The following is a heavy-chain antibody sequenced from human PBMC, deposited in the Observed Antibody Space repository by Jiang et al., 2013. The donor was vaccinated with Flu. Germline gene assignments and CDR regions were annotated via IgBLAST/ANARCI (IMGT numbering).Heavy chain of an antibody. V-gene: IGHV4-39*01. CDR3: ARRGGLWSGYYEPECYFDY. Sequence: LLKPSETLSLTCTVSGGSISSTSHFWGWIRQPPGKGLEWIGNIYYSGSTYYNPSLKSRVAISVDTSKNQFSLKLSSVTAADTAVYYCARRGGLWSGYYEPECYFDYWGQGTLVTVSS. D-gene: IGHD3-3*01. CDR2: IYYSGST. CDR1: GGSISSTSHF. J-gene: IGHJ4*02.